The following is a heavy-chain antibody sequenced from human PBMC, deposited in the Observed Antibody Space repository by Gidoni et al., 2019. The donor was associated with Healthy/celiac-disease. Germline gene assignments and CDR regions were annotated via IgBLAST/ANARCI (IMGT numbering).Heavy chain of an antibody. CDR1: GFTFSSYA. Sequence: EVQLLESGGGLVQPGGSFRLSCPASGFTFSSYAMSWVRQAPGKGLEWVSAIRGSGGSTYYADAVKGRFTISRDNYKNTLYLQMNSLRAEDTAVYYCAKYFVVVPAARADWFDPWGQGTLVTVSS. V-gene: IGHV3-23*01. D-gene: IGHD2-2*01. CDR3: AKYFVVVPAARADWFDP. J-gene: IGHJ5*02. CDR2: IRGSGGST.